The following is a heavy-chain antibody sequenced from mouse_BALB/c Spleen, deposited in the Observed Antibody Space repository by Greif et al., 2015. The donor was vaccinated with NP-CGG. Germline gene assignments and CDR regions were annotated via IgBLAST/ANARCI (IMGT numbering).Heavy chain of an antibody. CDR3: AGNYDGFAY. D-gene: IGHD2-4*01. V-gene: IGHV5-6-3*01. CDR2: INSNGGST. J-gene: IGHJ3*01. Sequence: EVKVVESGGGLVQPGGSLKLSCAASGFTFSSYGMSWVRQTPDKRLELVATINSNGGSTYYPDSVKGRFTISRDNAKNTLYLQMSSLKSEDTAMYYCAGNYDGFAYWGQGTLVTVSA. CDR1: GFTFSSYG.